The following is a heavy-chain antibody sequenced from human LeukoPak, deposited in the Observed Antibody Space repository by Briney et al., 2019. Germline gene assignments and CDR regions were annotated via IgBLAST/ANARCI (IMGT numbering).Heavy chain of an antibody. CDR3: AGDPTQQLVLYYYHGMDV. D-gene: IGHD6-13*01. V-gene: IGHV3-30-3*01. CDR1: GFTFSSYA. CDR2: ISYDGSNK. J-gene: IGHJ6*02. Sequence: GGSLRLSCAASGFTFSSYAMHWVRQAPGKGLEWVAVISYDGSNKYYADSVKGRFTISRDNSKNTLYLQMNSLRAEDTAVYYCAGDPTQQLVLYYYHGMDVWGQGTTVTVSS.